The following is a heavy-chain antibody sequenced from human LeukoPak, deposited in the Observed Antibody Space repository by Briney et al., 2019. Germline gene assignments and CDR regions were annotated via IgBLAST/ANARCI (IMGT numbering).Heavy chain of an antibody. D-gene: IGHD3-22*01. Sequence: ASVRVSCKASGYTFTVYYMHWVRQAPGQGLEWMGWINPNSGGTNYAQKFQGRVTMTRDTSISTAYMELSRLRSDDTAVYYCARDRDYYDTSRYAFDIWGQGTMVTVSS. J-gene: IGHJ3*02. CDR3: ARDRDYYDTSRYAFDI. CDR1: GYTFTVYY. V-gene: IGHV1-2*02. CDR2: INPNSGGT.